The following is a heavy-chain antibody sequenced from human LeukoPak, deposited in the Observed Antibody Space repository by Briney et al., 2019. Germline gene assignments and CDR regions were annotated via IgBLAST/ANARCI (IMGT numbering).Heavy chain of an antibody. D-gene: IGHD2-21*01. Sequence: GGSLRLSCAASGFTFSSYSMNWVRQAPGKGLEWVSSISSSSSYIYYADSVKGRFAISRDNAKNSLYLQMNSLRAEDTAVYYCARDDSVGVFDYWGQGTLVTVSS. V-gene: IGHV3-21*01. CDR3: ARDDSVGVFDY. CDR1: GFTFSSYS. J-gene: IGHJ4*02. CDR2: ISSSSSYI.